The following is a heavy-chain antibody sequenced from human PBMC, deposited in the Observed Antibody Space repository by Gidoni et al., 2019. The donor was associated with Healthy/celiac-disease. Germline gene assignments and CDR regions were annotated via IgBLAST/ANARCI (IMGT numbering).Heavy chain of an antibody. Sequence: QVQLQRWGAGLLKPSETLSLTCAVYGGSFSGYYWSWIRQPPGQGLEWIGEINHSGSTNYNPSLKSRVTISVDTSKNQFSLKLSSVTAADTAVYCCARGRRIQLWSTVPFDYWGQGTLVTVSS. CDR3: ARGRRIQLWSTVPFDY. V-gene: IGHV4-34*01. J-gene: IGHJ4*02. CDR1: GGSFSGYY. CDR2: INHSGST. D-gene: IGHD5-18*01.